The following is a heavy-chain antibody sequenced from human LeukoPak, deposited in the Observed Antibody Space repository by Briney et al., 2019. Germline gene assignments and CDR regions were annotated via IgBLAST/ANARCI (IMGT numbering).Heavy chain of an antibody. J-gene: IGHJ4*02. CDR2: IQYDGSNK. Sequence: GGSLRLSCAVSGFTFSSYGMHWVRQAPGKGLEWVAFIQYDGSNKYYADSVKGRFTISRDNSKNTLYLQMNSLRAEDTAVYYCAKDKAYYYDSSGYYIGSGLDYWGQGTLVTASS. CDR1: GFTFSSYG. CDR3: AKDKAYYYDSSGYYIGSGLDY. D-gene: IGHD3-22*01. V-gene: IGHV3-30*02.